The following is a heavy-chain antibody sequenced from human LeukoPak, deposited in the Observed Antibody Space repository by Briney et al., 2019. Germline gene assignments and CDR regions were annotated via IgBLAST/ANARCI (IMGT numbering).Heavy chain of an antibody. D-gene: IGHD2-15*01. J-gene: IGHJ4*02. CDR1: GGSFSGYY. Sequence: SETLSLTCAVYGGSFSGYYWSWIRQPPGKGLEWIGEINHSGSTNYNPSLKSRVTISVDTSKSQFSLRLSSVTAADTAVYFCARHPFATPFDYWGPGTLVTVSS. CDR2: INHSGST. CDR3: ARHPFATPFDY. V-gene: IGHV4-34*01.